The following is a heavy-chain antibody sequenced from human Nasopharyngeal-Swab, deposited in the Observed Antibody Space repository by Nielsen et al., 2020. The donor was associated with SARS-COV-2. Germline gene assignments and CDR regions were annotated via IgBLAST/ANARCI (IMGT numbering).Heavy chain of an antibody. CDR3: ARVLDGYNGFDY. D-gene: IGHD5-24*01. J-gene: IGHJ4*02. CDR1: GLSVSSNY. CDR2: IYPGGST. V-gene: IGHV3-53*01. Sequence: ETLSLTCAASGLSVSSNYMSWVRQAPGKGLEWVSIIYPGGSTYYADSVKGRFTISRDSSWNTLYLQMNSLTAEDTAVYYCARVLDGYNGFDYWGQGTLVTVSS.